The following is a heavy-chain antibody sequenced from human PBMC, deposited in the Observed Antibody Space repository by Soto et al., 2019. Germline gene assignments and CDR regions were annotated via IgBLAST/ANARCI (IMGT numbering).Heavy chain of an antibody. V-gene: IGHV4-30-4*01. Sequence: PSETLSLTCTVSGGSISGDYYWNWIRQAPGKGLEWIGYVYHTGSTYHNPSLKSRGSISVDTSNNQFSLKSSSVTAADTAVYFCAREQYDITGNRIDSWGQGTPVTVSS. CDR1: GGSISGDYY. J-gene: IGHJ5*01. CDR2: VYHTGST. D-gene: IGHD3-22*01. CDR3: AREQYDITGNRIDS.